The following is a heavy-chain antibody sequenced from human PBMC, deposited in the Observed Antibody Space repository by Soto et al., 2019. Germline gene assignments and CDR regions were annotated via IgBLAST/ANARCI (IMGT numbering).Heavy chain of an antibody. CDR1: GFTFTDYG. CDR2: ISYDGGNK. D-gene: IGHD4-17*01. CDR3: ATDYGDTLGVLAI. Sequence: GGSLRLSCAASGFTFTDYGMHWVRQAPGKGLEWVAVISYDGGNKYYADSVKGRFTISRDNSKSTLYLQMGSLRAEDTALYYCATDYGDTLGVLAIWGQGTTVTVSS. J-gene: IGHJ6*02. V-gene: IGHV3-30*03.